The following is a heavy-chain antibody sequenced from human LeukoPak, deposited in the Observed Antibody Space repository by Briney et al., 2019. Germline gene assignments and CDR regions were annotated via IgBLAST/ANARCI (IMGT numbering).Heavy chain of an antibody. CDR3: ARHLSGITGYTYGRGIDY. CDR1: GFIFSSYW. D-gene: IGHD5-12*01. V-gene: IGHV3-7*01. CDR2: IKKEGSEK. J-gene: IGHJ4*02. Sequence: PGGSLRLSCAASGFIFSSYWMSWVRQAPGKGLEWVANIKKEGSEKYYVDSVKGRFTISRDNAKKSLYLQMNSLRAEDTAVYYCARHLSGITGYTYGRGIDYWGQGTLLTVSS.